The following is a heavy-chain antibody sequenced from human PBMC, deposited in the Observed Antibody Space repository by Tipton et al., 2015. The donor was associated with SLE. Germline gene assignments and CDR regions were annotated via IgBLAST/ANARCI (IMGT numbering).Heavy chain of an antibody. D-gene: IGHD3-16*01. J-gene: IGHJ4*02. CDR1: GGSISGSY. CDR3: ARIGGTGGFHFPL. Sequence: TLSLTCSVSGGSISGSYWSWIRQPPRKGLEWIGYIYYSGSTSYNPSLKSRVTVSIDTSKNQFSVKLTSVTAADTAMYYCARIGGTGGFHFPLWGQGTLVTVSS. CDR2: IYYSGST. V-gene: IGHV4-59*01.